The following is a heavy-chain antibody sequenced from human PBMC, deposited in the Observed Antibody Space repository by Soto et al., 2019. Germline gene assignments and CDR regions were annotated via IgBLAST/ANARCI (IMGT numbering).Heavy chain of an antibody. Sequence: EEQLLESGGGLVQPGGSLKISCAVAGFTFSSYAMSWVRQAPGKGLEWVSGISGTGRVTNYAESVKGRFTISRDNPKNTLYLERKSLRAEDTAVYYCAKDVHYDIVTGIEYFDHWGQGTLVTVSS. D-gene: IGHD3-9*01. CDR2: ISGTGRVT. V-gene: IGHV3-23*01. CDR1: GFTFSSYA. CDR3: AKDVHYDIVTGIEYFDH. J-gene: IGHJ1*01.